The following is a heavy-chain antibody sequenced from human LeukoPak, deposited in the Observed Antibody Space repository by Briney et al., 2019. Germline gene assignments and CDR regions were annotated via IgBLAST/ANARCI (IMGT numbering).Heavy chain of an antibody. J-gene: IGHJ4*02. V-gene: IGHV1-8*01. D-gene: IGHD1-26*01. CDR2: MNPNSGNT. CDR1: GYTFTSYD. Sequence: ASVKVSCKASGYTFTSYDINWVRQATGQGLEWMGWMNPNSGNTGYAQKFQGRVTMTRNTSISTAYMELSSLRSEDTAVYYCAREGDSGSYFMVNYFDYWGQGTLVTVSS. CDR3: AREGDSGSYFMVNYFDY.